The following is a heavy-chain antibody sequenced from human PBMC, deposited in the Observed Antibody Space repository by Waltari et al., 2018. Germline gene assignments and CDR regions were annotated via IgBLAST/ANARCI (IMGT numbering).Heavy chain of an antibody. V-gene: IGHV1-69*01. CDR3: ARGRDIVVVGIYYYYGMDV. Sequence: QVQLVQSGAEVKKPGSSVKVSCKASGGTFSSYAISWVRQAPGQGLEWMGGLIPIFGTANSAQKFQGRVTITADESTSTAYMELSSLRSEDTAVYYCARGRDIVVVGIYYYYGMDVWGQGTTVTVSS. CDR1: GGTFSSYA. J-gene: IGHJ6*02. CDR2: LIPIFGTA. D-gene: IGHD2-2*01.